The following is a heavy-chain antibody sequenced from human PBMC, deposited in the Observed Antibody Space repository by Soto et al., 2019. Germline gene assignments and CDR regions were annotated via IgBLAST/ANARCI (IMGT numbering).Heavy chain of an antibody. V-gene: IGHV3-30*18. Sequence: GGSLRLSCAASGFTFSSYGMHWVRQAPGKGLEWVAVISYDGSNKYYADSVKGRFTISRDNSKNTLCLQMNSLRAEDTAVYYCAKGLGVRIYYYYGMDVWGQGTTVTVSS. CDR1: GFTFSSYG. J-gene: IGHJ6*02. D-gene: IGHD3-16*01. CDR3: AKGLGVRIYYYYGMDV. CDR2: ISYDGSNK.